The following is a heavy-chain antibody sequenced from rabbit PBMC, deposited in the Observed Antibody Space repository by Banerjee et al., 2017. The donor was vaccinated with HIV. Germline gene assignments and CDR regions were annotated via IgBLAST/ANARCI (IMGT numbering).Heavy chain of an antibody. D-gene: IGHD8-1*01. CDR2: IDTGSSTFT. Sequence: QSLEESGGDLVKPGASLTLTCTASGVSFSSSSYMCWVRQAPGKGLEWIACIDTGSSTFTYFATWAKGRFTISKTSSTTVTLQMTRLTAADTATYFCARDTASSFSSYGMDLRGPGTLVTVS. V-gene: IGHV1S40*01. CDR3: ARDTASSFSSYGMDL. CDR1: GVSFSSSSY. J-gene: IGHJ6*01.